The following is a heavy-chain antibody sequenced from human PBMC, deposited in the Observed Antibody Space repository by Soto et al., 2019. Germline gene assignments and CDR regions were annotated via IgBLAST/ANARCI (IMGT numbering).Heavy chain of an antibody. Sequence: QITVKGSDPTLVKPTQTLTLTCSLSGISLSTSGVGLGWIRQTPGKALEWLALIYWNDDKHYTPSLKSRLTITKDTSRNQAVLTMTNMDPVDTATYYCARGLASLPVFAFDVWGQGPVVTVSS. V-gene: IGHV2-5*01. CDR3: ARGLASLPVFAFDV. CDR2: IYWNDDK. CDR1: GISLSTSGVG. D-gene: IGHD6-6*01. J-gene: IGHJ3*01.